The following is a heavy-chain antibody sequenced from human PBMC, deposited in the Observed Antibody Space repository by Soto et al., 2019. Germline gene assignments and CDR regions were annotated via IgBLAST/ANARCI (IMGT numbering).Heavy chain of an antibody. CDR1: GYTFTSYG. D-gene: IGHD6-13*01. CDR2: ISAYNGNT. Sequence: GASVKVSCKASGYTFTSYGTSWLRQSPGQGLEWMGWISAYNGNTNYAQKLQGRVTMTTDTSTSTAYMELRSLRSDDTAVYYCARAYSGAAAGSFDYWGQGTLVT. J-gene: IGHJ4*02. CDR3: ARAYSGAAAGSFDY. V-gene: IGHV1-18*01.